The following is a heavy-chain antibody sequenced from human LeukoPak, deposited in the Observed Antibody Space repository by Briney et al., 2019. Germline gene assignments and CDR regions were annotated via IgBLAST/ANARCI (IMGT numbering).Heavy chain of an antibody. D-gene: IGHD3-22*01. V-gene: IGHV4-4*07. CDR3: AREVRSSGYSLDY. CDR1: GGSISSYY. CDR2: IYSSGST. J-gene: IGHJ4*02. Sequence: SETLSLTCTVSGGSISSYYWSWIRQPAGKGLEWIGRIYSSGSTNYNPSLKSRVTMSVNTSKNQFSLKLRSVTAADTAVYYCAREVRSSGYSLDYWGQGTLVTVSS.